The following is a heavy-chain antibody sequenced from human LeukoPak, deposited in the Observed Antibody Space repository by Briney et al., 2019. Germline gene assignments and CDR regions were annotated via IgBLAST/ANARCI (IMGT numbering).Heavy chain of an antibody. CDR3: ARLSVAGTGV. J-gene: IGHJ4*02. CDR1: GGTISSSNNY. D-gene: IGHD6-19*01. V-gene: IGHV4-39*01. Sequence: PSETLSLTCTVSGGTISSSNNYWGWIRQPPGKGLEWIGSIYYSGSTYYNPSLKSRVTISVDTSKKQFSLKLSSVTAADTAVYYCARLSVAGTGVWGQGTLVTVSS. CDR2: IYYSGST.